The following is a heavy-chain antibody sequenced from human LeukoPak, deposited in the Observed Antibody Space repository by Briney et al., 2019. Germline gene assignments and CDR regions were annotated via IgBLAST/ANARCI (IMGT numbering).Heavy chain of an antibody. CDR3: ARGVVVSPAPLYYMAV. CDR1: GDCIYSGCY. V-gene: IGHV4-38-2*01. J-gene: IGHJ6*03. D-gene: IGHD2-15*01. Sequence: SQTLSLTCAVSGDCIYSGCYWGWFRQPPGRGREWLGSIYHSGSTYYNPCLKRRVTMSVDTSKNQFSLTLSPVPAADTAVYYCARGVVVSPAPLYYMAVWGKGATVTVSS. CDR2: IYHSGST.